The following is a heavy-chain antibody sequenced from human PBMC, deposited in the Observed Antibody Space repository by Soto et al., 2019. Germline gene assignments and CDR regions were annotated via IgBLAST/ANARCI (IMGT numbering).Heavy chain of an antibody. V-gene: IGHV4-30-4*01. CDR1: GGSISSGDYY. CDR2: IYYSGST. Sequence: PSETLSLTCTVSGGSISSGDYYWSWIRQPPGKGLEWIGYIYYSGSTYYNPSLKSRVTISVDTSKNQFSLKLSSVTAADTAVYYCARALPLLMYFAYWGQGTLVAAPS. D-gene: IGHD2-8*02. CDR3: ARALPLLMYFAY. J-gene: IGHJ4*02.